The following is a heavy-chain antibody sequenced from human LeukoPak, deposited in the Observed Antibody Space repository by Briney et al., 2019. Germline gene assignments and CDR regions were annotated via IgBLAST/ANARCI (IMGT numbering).Heavy chain of an antibody. D-gene: IGHD2-2*01. Sequence: GSLRLSCAASGFTFSDYYMSWIRQAPGKGLEWVSYISSSGSTIYYADSVKGRFTISRDNAKNSLYLQMNSLRAEDTAVYYCARDRKSSLRRAIIDYWGQGTLVTVSS. CDR3: ARDRKSSLRRAIIDY. CDR2: ISSSGSTI. V-gene: IGHV3-11*04. J-gene: IGHJ4*02. CDR1: GFTFSDYY.